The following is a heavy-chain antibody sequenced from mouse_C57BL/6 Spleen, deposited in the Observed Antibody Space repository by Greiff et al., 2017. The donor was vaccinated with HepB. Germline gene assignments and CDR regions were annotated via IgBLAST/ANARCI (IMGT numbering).Heavy chain of an antibody. CDR1: GFSLTSYG. CDR3: ARKYYGSRGAMDY. Sequence: VKLVESGPGLVQPSQSLSITCTVSGFSLTSYGVHWVRQSPGKGLEWLGVIWSGGSTDYNAAFISRLSISKDNSKSQVFFKMNSLQADDTAIYYCARKYYGSRGAMDYWGQGTSVTVSS. D-gene: IGHD1-1*01. J-gene: IGHJ4*01. V-gene: IGHV2-2*01. CDR2: IWSGGST.